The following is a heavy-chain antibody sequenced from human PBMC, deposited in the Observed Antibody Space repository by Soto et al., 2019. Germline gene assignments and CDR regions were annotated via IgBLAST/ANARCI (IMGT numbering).Heavy chain of an antibody. CDR2: IYYSGST. CDR3: ARAYGDYVFDY. Sequence: SETLSLTCTVSGGSISSNSYYWGWIRQPPGKGLEWIGSIYYSGSTYYNPSLKSRVTISVDTSKNQFSLKLSSVTAADTAVYYCARAYGDYVFDYWGQGTLVTVSS. D-gene: IGHD4-17*01. J-gene: IGHJ4*02. V-gene: IGHV4-39*07. CDR1: GGSISSNSYY.